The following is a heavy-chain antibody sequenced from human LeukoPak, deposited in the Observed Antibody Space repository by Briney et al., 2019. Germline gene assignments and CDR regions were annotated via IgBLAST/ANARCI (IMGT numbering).Heavy chain of an antibody. D-gene: IGHD2-2*01. J-gene: IGHJ5*02. V-gene: IGHV4-4*07. CDR3: ARDRSSSYTRDWFDP. CDR1: GGSINGYY. CDR2: VYNSESI. Sequence: SETLSLTCTVSGGSINGYYWSWIRQPAGMGLEWIGRVYNSESINYNPSLKSRVTMSIDTSKNQFSLKLNSVTAADTAVYYCARDRSSSYTRDWFDPWGQGALVTVSS.